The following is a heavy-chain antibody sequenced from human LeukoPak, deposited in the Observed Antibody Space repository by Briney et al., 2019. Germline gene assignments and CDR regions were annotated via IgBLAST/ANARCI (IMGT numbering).Heavy chain of an antibody. Sequence: ASVKVSCKVSGYTLTELSMHWVRQAPGKGLEWMGGFDPEDGETIYAQKFQGRVTMTEDTSTDTAYMELSSLRSEDTAVYYCATDLTMVRGVIIHAFDIWGQGTMVTVSS. D-gene: IGHD3-10*01. CDR2: FDPEDGET. V-gene: IGHV1-24*01. CDR1: GYTLTELS. CDR3: ATDLTMVRGVIIHAFDI. J-gene: IGHJ3*02.